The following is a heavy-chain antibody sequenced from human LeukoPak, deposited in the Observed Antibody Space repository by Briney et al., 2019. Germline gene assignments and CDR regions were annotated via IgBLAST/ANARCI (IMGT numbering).Heavy chain of an antibody. D-gene: IGHD6-13*01. CDR1: GGSFRGHY. CDR3: ASGYSSSYGY. Sequence: PAHTLSPTCAVYGGSFRGHYWSWIRQPPGKGLEWIGEINHSGSTNYNPSLKSRVPISVDTSKNQFSLELSSVTAAETAVYYCASGYSSSYGYWGQGTLVTVSS. J-gene: IGHJ4*02. CDR2: INHSGST. V-gene: IGHV4-34*01.